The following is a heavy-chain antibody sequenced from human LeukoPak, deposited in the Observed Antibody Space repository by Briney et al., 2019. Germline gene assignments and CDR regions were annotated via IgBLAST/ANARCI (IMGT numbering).Heavy chain of an antibody. CDR1: GLIHNRYA. CDR3: AKGGLGQTYYYGMDV. J-gene: IGHJ6*04. D-gene: IGHD3-22*01. Sequence: GGSLTLSCTASGLIHNRYAMRWARHAPGGGREWVSAISGSGGSTYYADSVKGRFTISRDNSKNTLYLQMNSLRAEDTAVYYCAKGGLGQTYYYGMDVWGKGTTVTVSS. V-gene: IGHV3-23*01. CDR2: ISGSGGST.